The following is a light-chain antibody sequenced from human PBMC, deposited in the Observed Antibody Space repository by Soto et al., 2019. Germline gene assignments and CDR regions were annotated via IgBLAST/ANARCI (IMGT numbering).Light chain of an antibody. J-gene: IGLJ2*01. CDR3: SARDDILSGVV. V-gene: IGLV1-47*01. Sequence: QSVLTQPPSASGTPGQRVTISCSGSSSNIGSNHVYWYQQFPGMAPRLLMYRSDQRPTGVPDRFSGSRSGTSASLAISGLRSDDEDDYYCSARDDILSGVVFGGGTKLTVL. CDR1: SSNIGSNH. CDR2: RSD.